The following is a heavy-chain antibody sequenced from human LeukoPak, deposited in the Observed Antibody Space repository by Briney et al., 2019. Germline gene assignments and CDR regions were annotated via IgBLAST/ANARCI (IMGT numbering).Heavy chain of an antibody. CDR3: ARDVDTAMVTDY. Sequence: ASVKVSCKASGYTFTGYYMHWVRQAPGQGLEWMGWINPNSGGTNYAQKFQGRVTMTRDTSISTAYMELSRLRSDDTAVYYCARDVDTAMVTDYWGQGTLVTASS. CDR1: GYTFTGYY. V-gene: IGHV1-2*02. D-gene: IGHD5-18*01. CDR2: INPNSGGT. J-gene: IGHJ4*02.